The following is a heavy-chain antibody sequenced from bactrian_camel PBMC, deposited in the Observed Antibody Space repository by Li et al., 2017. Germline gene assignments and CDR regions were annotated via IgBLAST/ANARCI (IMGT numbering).Heavy chain of an antibody. Sequence: HVQLVESGGGSVQAGGSLRLSCVASRVTHDIHSGYCMGWFRQAPGKEREGVATFYSDGTTYVCADSVKGRFTISRDNAKNTVYLQMNSLKPEDTAMYYCAASGSRYSHGCTDFVYWGQGTQVTVS. CDR1: RVTHDIHSGYC. CDR3: AASGSRYSHGCTDFVY. V-gene: IGHV3S55*01. CDR2: FYSDGTT. J-gene: IGHJ6*01. D-gene: IGHD6*01.